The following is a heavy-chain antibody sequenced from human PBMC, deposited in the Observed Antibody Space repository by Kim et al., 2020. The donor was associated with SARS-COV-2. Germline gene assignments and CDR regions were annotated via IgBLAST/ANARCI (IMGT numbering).Heavy chain of an antibody. D-gene: IGHD4-17*01. CDR2: GST. CDR3: ARDDLRWPY. Sequence: GSTYYNPSLKSRVTISVDTSKNQFSLKLSSVTAADTAVYYCARDDLRWPYWGQGTLVTVSS. J-gene: IGHJ4*02. V-gene: IGHV4-30-2*05.